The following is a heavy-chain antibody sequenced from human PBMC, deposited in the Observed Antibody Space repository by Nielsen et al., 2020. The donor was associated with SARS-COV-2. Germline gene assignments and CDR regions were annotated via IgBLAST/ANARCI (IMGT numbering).Heavy chain of an antibody. CDR1: GFTFSSYG. J-gene: IGHJ4*02. D-gene: IGHD6-6*01. V-gene: IGHV3-30*03. CDR2: ISDDGSNK. CDR3: ARETIDHTSSFVDY. Sequence: GGSLRLSCAASGFTFSSYGMHWVRQAPGKGLEWVAVISDDGSNKYYGDSVKGRFTISRDNSKNTLYLQMNSLKLEDTAVYYCARETIDHTSSFVDYWGQGTLVTVSS.